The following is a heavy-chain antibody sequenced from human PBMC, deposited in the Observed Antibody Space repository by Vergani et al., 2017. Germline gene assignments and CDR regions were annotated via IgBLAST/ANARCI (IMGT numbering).Heavy chain of an antibody. V-gene: IGHV3-30*04. D-gene: IGHD3-10*01. CDR3: AKVKARGVPKGWFDP. J-gene: IGHJ5*02. CDR2: ISYDGSNK. Sequence: QVQLVESGGGVVQPGRSLRLSCAASGFTFSSYAMHWVRQAPGKGLEWVAVISYDGSNKYYADSVKGRFTISRDNSKNTLYLQMNSLRAEDTAVYYCAKVKARGVPKGWFDPWGQGTLVTVSS. CDR1: GFTFSSYA.